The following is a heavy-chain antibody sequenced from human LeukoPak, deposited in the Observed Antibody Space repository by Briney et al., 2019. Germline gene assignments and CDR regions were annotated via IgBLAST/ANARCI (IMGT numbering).Heavy chain of an antibody. CDR3: AGWFYYGSGTFDY. CDR2: ISTSGSTI. V-gene: IGHV3-11*01. D-gene: IGHD3-10*01. CDR1: GFIFSDYY. Sequence: GGSLRLSCAASGFIFSDYYMSWIRQAPGKGLEWVSYISTSGSTIYYADSVRGRFTISRDNAKNSLYLQKDSLRTEETALYYCAGWFYYGSGTFDYWGQGTLVTVSS. J-gene: IGHJ4*02.